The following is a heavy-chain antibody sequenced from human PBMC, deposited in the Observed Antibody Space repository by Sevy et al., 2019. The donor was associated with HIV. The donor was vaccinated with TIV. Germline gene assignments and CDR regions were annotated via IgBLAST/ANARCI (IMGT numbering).Heavy chain of an antibody. D-gene: IGHD3-22*01. CDR1: GFTFSDYG. CDR3: ASCPYYYDSSGYFDQ. Sequence: GGSLRLSCAASGFTFSDYGMHWVRQAPGKGLKWVALIWYDGNNTSYADSVKGRFTISRDNSRNTLYLQMNSLRAEDTAVYYCASCPYYYDSSGYFDQWGQRTLVTVSS. CDR2: IWYDGNNT. J-gene: IGHJ4*02. V-gene: IGHV3-33*08.